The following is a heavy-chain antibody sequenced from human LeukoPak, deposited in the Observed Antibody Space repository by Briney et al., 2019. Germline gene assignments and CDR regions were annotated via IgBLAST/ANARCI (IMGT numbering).Heavy chain of an antibody. J-gene: IGHJ4*02. V-gene: IGHV1-8*01. CDR1: GYTFTSYD. D-gene: IGHD3-10*01. CDR2: MNPTSGHT. Sequence: ASVNVSCKASGYTFTSYDINWVRQAPGQGLEWMGWMNPTSGHTGYVQKFQGRITMTRDTSVSTAYMELNSLTSEDTAAYYCARSPVGVRKKHGLWGQGTLVIVSS. CDR3: ARSPVGVRKKHGL.